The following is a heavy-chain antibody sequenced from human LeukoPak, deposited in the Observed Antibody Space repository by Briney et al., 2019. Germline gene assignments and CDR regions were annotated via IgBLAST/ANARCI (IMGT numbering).Heavy chain of an antibody. V-gene: IGHV3-7*03. Sequence: PGGSLRLSCAASGFTFSSSAMSWVRQAPGKGLEWVANIKQDGSEKYYVDSVKGRFTISRDNAKNSLYLQMNSLRAEDTAAYYCARESQAYSSSLFWNNWFDPWGQGTLVTVSS. D-gene: IGHD6-6*01. CDR1: GFTFSSSA. CDR2: IKQDGSEK. J-gene: IGHJ5*02. CDR3: ARESQAYSSSLFWNNWFDP.